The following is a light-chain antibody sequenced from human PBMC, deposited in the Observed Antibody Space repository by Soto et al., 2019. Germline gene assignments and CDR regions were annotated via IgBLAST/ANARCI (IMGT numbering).Light chain of an antibody. J-gene: IGKJ1*01. CDR2: GAS. Sequence: DIQITQSPSSVSASVGDRVTVTCRASQNVSTWLTWYQQTPGKAPNLLIYGASTLESGVPSRFSGSGSGTEFSLTISSLQPDDFATYYCQQYNTYSFGQGTKVDIK. V-gene: IGKV1-5*01. CDR1: QNVSTW. CDR3: QQYNTYS.